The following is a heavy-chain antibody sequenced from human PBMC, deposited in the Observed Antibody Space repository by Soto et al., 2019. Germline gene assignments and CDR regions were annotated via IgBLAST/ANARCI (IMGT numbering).Heavy chain of an antibody. D-gene: IGHD2-2*01. CDR2: IIPIFGTA. CDR3: ARERKYQLLPTYYYCGMDV. V-gene: IGHV1-69*01. Sequence: QVQLVQSGAEVKKPGSSVKVSCKASGGTFSSYAISWVRQAPGQGLEWMGGIIPIFGTANYAQKFQGRVTITADESTSTAYMELSSLRSEDTAVYYCARERKYQLLPTYYYCGMDVWGRGTTVTVSS. CDR1: GGTFSSYA. J-gene: IGHJ6*02.